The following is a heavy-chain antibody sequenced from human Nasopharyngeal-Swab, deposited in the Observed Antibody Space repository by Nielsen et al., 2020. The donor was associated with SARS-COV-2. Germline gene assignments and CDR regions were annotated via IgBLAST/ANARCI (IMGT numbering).Heavy chain of an antibody. CDR2: ISHNSGT. J-gene: IGHJ5*02. CDR3: AKEGATGWFDP. Sequence: SETLSLTCTVSGVSITSQYWSWIRQPPGKGLEGIGDISHNSGTSYNPSLKSRVTMFMDTSKNQFSLRLTSVTAADTAVYYCAKEGATGWFDPCGQGTLVTVSS. V-gene: IGHV4-59*11. CDR1: GVSITSQY.